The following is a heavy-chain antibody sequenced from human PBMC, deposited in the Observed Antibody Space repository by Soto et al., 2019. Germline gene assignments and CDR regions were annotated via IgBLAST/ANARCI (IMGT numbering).Heavy chain of an antibody. D-gene: IGHD2-15*01. Sequence: SETLSLTCTVSGTSISSTNYYWGWIRQPPGKGLEWITSIYYSGITYYNPSLKSRVTISVDTSKNQFSLKLSSVTAADTAVYYCARRWGRNFDYWGQGTLVTVSS. CDR1: GTSISSTNYY. V-gene: IGHV4-39*07. CDR2: IYYSGIT. CDR3: ARRWGRNFDY. J-gene: IGHJ4*02.